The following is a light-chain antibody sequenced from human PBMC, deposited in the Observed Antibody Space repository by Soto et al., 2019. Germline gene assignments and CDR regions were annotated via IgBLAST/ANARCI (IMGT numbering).Light chain of an antibody. CDR2: YVD. V-gene: IGLV2-14*03. Sequence: QSALAQPASVSGSLGQSITISCTGTSRDVGAYDYVSWYLQYPDKAPQLLIYYVDHRPSGVSSRFSGSKSGNTASLTISGLQAEDEGDYYCCSYADGSTYFFGTGTKVTVL. J-gene: IGLJ1*01. CDR1: SRDVGAYDY. CDR3: CSYADGSTYF.